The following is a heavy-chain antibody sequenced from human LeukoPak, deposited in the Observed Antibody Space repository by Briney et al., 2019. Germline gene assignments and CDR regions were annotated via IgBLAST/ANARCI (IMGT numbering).Heavy chain of an antibody. J-gene: IGHJ5*02. Sequence: PGGSLRLSCAASGFTFSNYWMSWVRQAPGKGLEWVSSISSSSRYIYYADSVKGRFTISRDTAKNSLYLQMNSLRAEDTAVYYCAKDPRGGGSYSLWWFDPWGQGTLVTVSS. CDR1: GFTFSNYW. D-gene: IGHD1-26*01. V-gene: IGHV3-21*01. CDR2: ISSSSRYI. CDR3: AKDPRGGGSYSLWWFDP.